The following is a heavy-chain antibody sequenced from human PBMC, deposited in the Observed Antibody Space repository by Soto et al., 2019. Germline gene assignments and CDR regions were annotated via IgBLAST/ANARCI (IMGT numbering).Heavy chain of an antibody. CDR2: IYYNRST. CDR3: ARVSASSGWGGWFDP. D-gene: IGHD6-19*01. J-gene: IGHJ5*02. Sequence: QVQLQESGPGLVKPSETLSLTCTVSGGSISSYYWSWIRQPPGKGLEWIGYIYYNRSTNYNPSLKSRVPISVDTSKNQFSLKLRSVTAADTAVYYCARVSASSGWGGWFDPWGQGTLVTVSS. V-gene: IGHV4-59*01. CDR1: GGSISSYY.